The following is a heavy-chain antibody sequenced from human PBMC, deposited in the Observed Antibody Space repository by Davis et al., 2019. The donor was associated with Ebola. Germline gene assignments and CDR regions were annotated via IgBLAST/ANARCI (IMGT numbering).Heavy chain of an antibody. Sequence: CVFFDITMSSYCVTWVRQHPGKGLECVHNIKQDGSGEDYVASVRGRFTISRDNAKNSLYLQMNSLRAEDMAVYYCARESLSCGGDCLDYWGQGTLVTVSS. V-gene: IGHV3-7*01. CDR3: ARESLSCGGDCLDY. D-gene: IGHD2-21*01. J-gene: IGHJ4*02. CDR2: IKQDGSGE. CDR1: DITMSSYC.